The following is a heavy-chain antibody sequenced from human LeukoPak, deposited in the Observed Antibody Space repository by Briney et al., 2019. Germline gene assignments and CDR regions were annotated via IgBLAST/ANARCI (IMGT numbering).Heavy chain of an antibody. J-gene: IGHJ4*02. CDR2: IYPGDSDT. D-gene: IGHD2-21*02. CDR3: ARGLTAGYPRGFEY. CDR1: GYTFTNYR. V-gene: IGHV5-51*01. Sequence: GESLKISCKGSGYTFTNYRIGWVRQMPGKGLEWMGVIYPGDSDTRYSPSFQGQVTISADKSIGTAYLQWSSLKASDTAMYYCARGLTAGYPRGFEYWGQGTLVAVSS.